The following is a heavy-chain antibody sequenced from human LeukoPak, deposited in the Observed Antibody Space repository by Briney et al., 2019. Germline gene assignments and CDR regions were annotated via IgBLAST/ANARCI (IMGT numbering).Heavy chain of an antibody. CDR3: ARGIAVADTGFFDY. J-gene: IGHJ4*02. CDR2: ISGSGGNT. CDR1: GFTFSSYA. V-gene: IGHV3-23*01. Sequence: PGGSLRLSCAASGFTFSSYAMSWVRQSPGKGLEWVSAISGSGGNTYSADSVKGRCTISRDNSLQTLFLHMNSLRAEDTAVYYCARGIAVADTGFFDYWGQGTLVTVSS. D-gene: IGHD6-19*01.